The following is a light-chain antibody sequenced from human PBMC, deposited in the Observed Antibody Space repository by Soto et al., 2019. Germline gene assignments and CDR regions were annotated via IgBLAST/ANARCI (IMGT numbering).Light chain of an antibody. Sequence: QSALTQPPSASGSLGQSVTIPCTGTSSDVGAYDYVSWYQQHPGKAPKLVIYGVTERPSGVPDRFSGSKSGNTASLTVSGLQSEDEADYYCSSYAGTATVFGTGTKLTVL. J-gene: IGLJ1*01. CDR3: SSYAGTATV. V-gene: IGLV2-8*01. CDR2: GVT. CDR1: SSDVGAYDY.